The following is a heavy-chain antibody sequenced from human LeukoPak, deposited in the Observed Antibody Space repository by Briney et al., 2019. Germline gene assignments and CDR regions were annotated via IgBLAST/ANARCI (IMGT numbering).Heavy chain of an antibody. J-gene: IGHJ4*02. CDR1: GFTFSSYA. CDR2: ISYEGSNK. CDR3: ARDNGYTSGWYDY. V-gene: IGHV3-30*14. Sequence: PGRSLRLSCAASGFTFSSYAMHWVRQAPGKGLEWVAVISYEGSNKYYADSVKGRFTISRDNSKNTLYLQMNSLRAEDTAVYYCARDNGYTSGWYDYWGQGTLVTVSS. D-gene: IGHD6-19*01.